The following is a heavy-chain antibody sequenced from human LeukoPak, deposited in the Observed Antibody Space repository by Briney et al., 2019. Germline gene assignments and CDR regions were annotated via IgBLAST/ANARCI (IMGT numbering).Heavy chain of an antibody. CDR2: IIPIFGTA. CDR3: ARRPTIFDYMDV. J-gene: IGHJ6*03. V-gene: IGHV1-69*06. CDR1: GGTFSSYA. D-gene: IGHD3-3*01. Sequence: GASVTVSCKASGGTFSSYAISWVRQAPGQGLEWMGGIIPIFGTANYAQKFQGRVTITADKSTSTAYMELSSLRSEDTAVYYCARRPTIFDYMDVWGKGTTVTVS.